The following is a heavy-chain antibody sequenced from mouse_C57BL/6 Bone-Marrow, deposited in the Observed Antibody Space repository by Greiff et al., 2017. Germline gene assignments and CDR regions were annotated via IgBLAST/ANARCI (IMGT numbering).Heavy chain of an antibody. CDR3: TSAFYYGGLYYYAMDY. V-gene: IGHV1-15*01. D-gene: IGHD1-1*02. CDR1: GYTFTDYE. J-gene: IGHJ4*01. Sequence: VQLQESGAELVRPGASVTLSCKASGYTFTDYEMHWVKQTPVHGLEWIGAIDPETGGTAYNQKFKGKAILTADKSSSTAYMELRSLTSEDSAVYYCTSAFYYGGLYYYAMDYWGQGTSVTVSA. CDR2: IDPETGGT.